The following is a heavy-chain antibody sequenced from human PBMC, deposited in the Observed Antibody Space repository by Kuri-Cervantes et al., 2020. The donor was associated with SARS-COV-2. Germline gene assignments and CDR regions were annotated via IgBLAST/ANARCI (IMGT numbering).Heavy chain of an antibody. Sequence: GGSLRLSCTASGVTFSSYAVSWVRQAPGKGLEWVSAISGSGGSTYYADSVMGRFTISRDNSKNTLYLQMNSLRAEDRAVYYCAKSPFWFAGVSPWGQGTLVTVSS. J-gene: IGHJ5*02. D-gene: IGHD3-3*01. CDR2: ISGSGGST. CDR1: GVTFSSYA. V-gene: IGHV3-23*01. CDR3: AKSPFWFAGVSP.